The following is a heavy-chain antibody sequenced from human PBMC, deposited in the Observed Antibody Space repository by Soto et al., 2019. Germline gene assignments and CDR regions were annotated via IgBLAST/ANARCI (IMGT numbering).Heavy chain of an antibody. CDR1: GGSISSYY. CDR2: FXYXGXX. V-gene: IGHV4-59*01. Sequence: SETLSLTCTLSGGSISSYYWSWIRQPPGKGLEXIGXFXYXGXXXXXXSLKSRVTISVDTSKNQFSMKLSSVTDADTAVYYCAGVAVAGNFDYWGQGTLVTVSS. CDR3: AGVAVAGNFDY. D-gene: IGHD6-19*01. J-gene: IGHJ4*02.